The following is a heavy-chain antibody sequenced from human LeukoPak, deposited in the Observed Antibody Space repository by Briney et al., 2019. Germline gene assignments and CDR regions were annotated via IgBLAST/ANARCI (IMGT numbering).Heavy chain of an antibody. Sequence: ASVKVSCKASGYTFTSYDINWVRQATGQGLEWMGRINPNSGGTNYAQKFQGRVTMTRDTSISTAYMELSRLRSDDTAVYYCARDLANPKYYFDYWGQGTLVTVSS. V-gene: IGHV1-2*06. D-gene: IGHD1-14*01. CDR3: ARDLANPKYYFDY. J-gene: IGHJ4*02. CDR2: INPNSGGT. CDR1: GYTFTSYD.